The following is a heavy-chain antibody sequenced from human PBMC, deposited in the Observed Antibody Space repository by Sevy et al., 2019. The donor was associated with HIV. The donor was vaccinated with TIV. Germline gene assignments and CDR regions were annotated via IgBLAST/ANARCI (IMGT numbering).Heavy chain of an antibody. J-gene: IGHJ3*02. D-gene: IGHD3-9*01. V-gene: IGHV4-59*01. Sequence: SETLSLTCTVSGDSMSTYYWNWIRQPPGKGLEWIGYISDSGSTSYSPSLKSRVTISVDTSKNQFSLKLSPMTAADTAVYFCARDLFDHGAFDIWGPGTLVTVS. CDR1: GDSMSTYY. CDR2: ISDSGST. CDR3: ARDLFDHGAFDI.